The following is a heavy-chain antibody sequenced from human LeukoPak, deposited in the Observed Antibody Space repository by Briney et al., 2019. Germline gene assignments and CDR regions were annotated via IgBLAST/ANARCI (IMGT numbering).Heavy chain of an antibody. CDR1: GYTFTDYY. CDR3: ARDELYNGYYSVKYHYNGMDV. V-gene: IGHV1-2*06. CDR2: INAKSGDT. D-gene: IGHD3-3*01. Sequence: PGASVKVSCKASGYTFTDYYVHWVRQAPGQGLEWMGRINAKSGDTNAAQRFQGRVTMTRVTSITTAYLELSRLRFDDTAVYYCARDELYNGYYSVKYHYNGMDVWGQGTTVTVSS. J-gene: IGHJ6*02.